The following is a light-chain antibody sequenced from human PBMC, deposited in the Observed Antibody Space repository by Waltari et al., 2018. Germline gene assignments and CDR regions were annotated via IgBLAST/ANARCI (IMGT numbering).Light chain of an antibody. J-gene: IGKJ1*01. CDR1: QSVSSY. V-gene: IGKV3-11*01. CDR3: QQRSNWPRT. Sequence: SCGASQSVSSYLAWYQQMPGQAPRLLIHSASNRATGIPARFSGSGSGTDFTLTISSLEPEDFAVYYCQQRSNWPRTFGQGTKVEIK. CDR2: SAS.